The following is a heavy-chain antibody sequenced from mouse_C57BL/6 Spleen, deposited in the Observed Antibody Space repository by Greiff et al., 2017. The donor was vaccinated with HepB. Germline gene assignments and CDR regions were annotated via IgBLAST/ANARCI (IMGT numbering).Heavy chain of an antibody. CDR2: INYDGSST. D-gene: IGHD1-1*01. J-gene: IGHJ1*03. CDR3: ARLGNYYYGSSWYFDV. V-gene: IGHV5-16*01. CDR1: GFTFSDYY. Sequence: EVMLVESEGGLVQPGSSMKLSCTASGFTFSDYYMAWVRQVPEKGLEWVANINYDGSSTYYLDSLKSRFIISRDNAKNILYLQMSSLKSEDTATYYCARLGNYYYGSSWYFDVWGTGTTVTVSS.